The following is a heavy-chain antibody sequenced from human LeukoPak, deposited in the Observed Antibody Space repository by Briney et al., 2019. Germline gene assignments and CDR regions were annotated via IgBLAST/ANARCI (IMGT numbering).Heavy chain of an antibody. J-gene: IGHJ6*03. CDR2: INHSGST. Sequence: SGTLSLTCAVYGGSFSGYYWSWIRQPPGKGLEWIGEINHSGSTNYNPSLKSRVTISVDTSKNNFSLKLSSVTAADTAVYYCARVYSYGYDPYYYYYMDVWGKGTTVTVSS. CDR3: ARVYSYGYDPYYYYYMDV. V-gene: IGHV4-34*01. D-gene: IGHD5-18*01. CDR1: GGSFSGYY.